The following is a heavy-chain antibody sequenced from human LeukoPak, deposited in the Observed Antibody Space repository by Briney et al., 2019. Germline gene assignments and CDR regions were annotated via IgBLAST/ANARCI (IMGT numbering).Heavy chain of an antibody. CDR3: ARDLEDYNNYGEMAI. V-gene: IGHV3-21*01. Sequence: GGSLRLSCAVSGFTFSSYTMNWVRQAPGKGLEWVSTISTSSSYKYYADSVKGRFTISRDNAKNSLYLQMNSLRVEDTAVYYCARDLEDYNNYGEMAIWGQGTLVTVSS. D-gene: IGHD4-11*01. CDR1: GFTFSSYT. CDR2: ISTSSSYK. J-gene: IGHJ4*02.